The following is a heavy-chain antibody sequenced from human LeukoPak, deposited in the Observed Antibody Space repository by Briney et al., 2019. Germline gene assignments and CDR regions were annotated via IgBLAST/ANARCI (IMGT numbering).Heavy chain of an antibody. D-gene: IGHD5-12*01. CDR1: GGSFSGYY. V-gene: IGHV4-34*01. J-gene: IGHJ6*02. CDR3: ARGRGRGRYSDYDKANYYYGMDV. CDR2: INHSGST. Sequence: PSETLSLTCAVYGGSFSGYYWSWIRQPPGKGLEWIGEINHSGSTNYNPSLKSRVTISVDTSKNQFSLKLSSVTAADTAVYYCARGRGRGRYSDYDKANYYYGMDVWGQGTTVTVSS.